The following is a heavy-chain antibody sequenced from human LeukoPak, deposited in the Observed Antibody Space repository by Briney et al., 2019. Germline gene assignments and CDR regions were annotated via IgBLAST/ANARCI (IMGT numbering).Heavy chain of an antibody. CDR2: IYTSGST. CDR1: GGSISGCSYY. J-gene: IGHJ4*02. CDR3: AREFEGDGYVY. Sequence: SETLSLTCTASGGSISGCSYYWICIRQPAGKELEWIGRIYTSGSTNYNPSLKSRVTISVDTSKNQFSLKLSSVTAADTAVYYCAREFEGDGYVYWGQGTLVTVSS. V-gene: IGHV4-61*02. D-gene: IGHD5-24*01.